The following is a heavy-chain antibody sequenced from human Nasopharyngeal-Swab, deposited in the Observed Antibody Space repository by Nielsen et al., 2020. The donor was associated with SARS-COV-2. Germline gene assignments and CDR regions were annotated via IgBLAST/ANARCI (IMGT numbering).Heavy chain of an antibody. CDR1: GYSISSGYY. D-gene: IGHD6-13*01. V-gene: IGHV4-38-2*02. J-gene: IGHJ4*02. CDR3: ARAGYSSSWPDPYYFDY. Sequence: SETLSLTCTVSGYSISSGYYWGWIRQPPGKGLEWIGSIYHSGSTYYNPSLKSRVTISVDTSKNQFSLKLSSVTAAATAVYYCARAGYSSSWPDPYYFDYWGQGTLVTVSS. CDR2: IYHSGST.